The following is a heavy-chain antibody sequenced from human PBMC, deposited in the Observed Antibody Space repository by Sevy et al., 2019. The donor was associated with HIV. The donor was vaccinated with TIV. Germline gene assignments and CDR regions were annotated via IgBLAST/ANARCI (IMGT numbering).Heavy chain of an antibody. Sequence: GGSLRLSCAASGFTFDDYAMHWVRQAPGKGLEWVSGISWNSGSIGYADSVKGRFTISRDNAKNSLYLQMNSLRAEDMALYYCAKDMGPRGVDRRGGMDVWGQGTTVTVSS. V-gene: IGHV3-9*03. CDR3: AKDMGPRGVDRRGGMDV. J-gene: IGHJ6*02. CDR1: GFTFDDYA. D-gene: IGHD3-10*01. CDR2: ISWNSGSI.